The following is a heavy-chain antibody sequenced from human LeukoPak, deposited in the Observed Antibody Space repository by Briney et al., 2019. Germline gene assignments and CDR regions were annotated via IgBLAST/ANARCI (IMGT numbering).Heavy chain of an antibody. D-gene: IGHD1-26*01. CDR1: GFSFGYYW. V-gene: IGHV3-30*03. J-gene: IGHJ4*02. CDR2: ISNDGSNK. Sequence: GGSLRLSCTASGFSFGYYWMTWVRQAPGKGLEWVAVISNDGSNKHYAGSVKGRFTMSRDNSKKTVYLQMNSLRPEDTAVYYCARGEWEPGRGYFDYWGQGILVTVSP. CDR3: ARGEWEPGRGYFDY.